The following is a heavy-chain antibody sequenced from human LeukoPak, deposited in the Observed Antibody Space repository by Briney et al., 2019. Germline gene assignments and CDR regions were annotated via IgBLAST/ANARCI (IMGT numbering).Heavy chain of an antibody. CDR1: GFTFSSYS. Sequence: GGSLRLSCAASGFTFSSYSMNWVRQAPGKGLEWVSSISSSSSYIYYADSVKGRFTISRDNAKNSLYLQMNSLRAEDTAVYYCAREYSSSSGGLYYFDYWGQGTLVTVSS. J-gene: IGHJ4*02. D-gene: IGHD6-6*01. V-gene: IGHV3-21*04. CDR3: AREYSSSSGGLYYFDY. CDR2: ISSSSSYI.